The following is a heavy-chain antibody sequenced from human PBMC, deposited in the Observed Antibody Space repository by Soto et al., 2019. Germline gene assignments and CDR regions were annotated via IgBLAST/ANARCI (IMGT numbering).Heavy chain of an antibody. Sequence: PGGSLRLSCAASGFTFSSYSMNWVRQAPGKGLEWVSSISSSSSYIYYADSVKGRFTISRDNAKNSLYLQMNSLRAEDTAVYYCARLYDSSAGPPPFFDYWGQGTLVTVSS. D-gene: IGHD3-22*01. CDR3: ARLYDSSAGPPPFFDY. J-gene: IGHJ4*02. CDR1: GFTFSSYS. V-gene: IGHV3-21*01. CDR2: ISSSSSYI.